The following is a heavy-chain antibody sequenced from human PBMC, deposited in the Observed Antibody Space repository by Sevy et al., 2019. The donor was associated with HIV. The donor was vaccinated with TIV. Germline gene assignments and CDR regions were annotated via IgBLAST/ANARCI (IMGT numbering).Heavy chain of an antibody. CDR1: GGSISSSSYY. CDR2: IYYSGST. Sequence: LLQLPEALSLTCTVSGGSISSSSYYWGWIRQPPGKGLEWIGSIYYSGSTYYNPSLKSRVTISVDTSKNQFSLKLSSVTAADTAVYYCARQKTVILWFGELLPRDAFDIWGQGTMVTVSS. J-gene: IGHJ3*02. CDR3: ARQKTVILWFGELLPRDAFDI. D-gene: IGHD3-10*01. V-gene: IGHV4-39*01.